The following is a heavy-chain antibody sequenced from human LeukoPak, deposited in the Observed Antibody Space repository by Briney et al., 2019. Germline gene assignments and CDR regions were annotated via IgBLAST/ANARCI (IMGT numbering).Heavy chain of an antibody. CDR2: INHSGST. CDR1: GGSFSGYY. Sequence: SETLSLTCAVYGGSFSGYYWSWIRQPPGKGLEWIGEINHSGSTNYNPSLKSRVTISVDTSKNQFSLKLSSVTAADTAVYYCASYATHHCSSGSCYYWGQGTLVTVSS. V-gene: IGHV4-34*01. J-gene: IGHJ4*02. D-gene: IGHD2-15*01. CDR3: ASYATHHCSSGSCYY.